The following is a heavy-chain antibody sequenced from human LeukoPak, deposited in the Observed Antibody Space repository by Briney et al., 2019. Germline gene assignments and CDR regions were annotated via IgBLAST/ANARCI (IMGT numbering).Heavy chain of an antibody. Sequence: GVPLRLSCAACRLPHNRYSMHWVRHAPGKALEWVTSISSSSYINYAESVKGRFTISGDNAKNSLYLQMSSLRAEDTAVYYCARDRGYGYVEGRCWGKGTLVTVST. J-gene: IGHJ4*02. CDR2: ISSSSYI. D-gene: IGHD5-18*01. V-gene: IGHV3-21*01. CDR3: ARDRGYGYVEGRC. CDR1: RLPHNRYS.